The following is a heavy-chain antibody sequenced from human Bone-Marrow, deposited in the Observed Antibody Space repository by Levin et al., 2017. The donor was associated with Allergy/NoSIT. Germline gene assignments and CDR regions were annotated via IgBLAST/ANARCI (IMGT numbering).Heavy chain of an antibody. Sequence: GESLKISCAASGFTFSNAWMSWVRQAPGKGLEWVGRIKSKTDGGTTDYAAPVKGRFTISRDDSKNTLYLQMNSLKTEDTAVYYCTSYEGYFDYWGQGTLVTVSS. D-gene: IGHD5-12*01. J-gene: IGHJ4*02. CDR2: IKSKTDGGTT. V-gene: IGHV3-15*01. CDR1: GFTFSNAW. CDR3: TSYEGYFDY.